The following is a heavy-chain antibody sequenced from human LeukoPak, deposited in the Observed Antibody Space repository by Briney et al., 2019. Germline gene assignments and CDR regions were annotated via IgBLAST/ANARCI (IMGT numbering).Heavy chain of an antibody. CDR2: INPNSGGT. V-gene: IGHV1-2*02. Sequence: ASVKVSCKASGYTFTGYYMHWVRQAPGQGVEGMGWINPNSGGTNYAQKFQGRVTMTRDTSISTAYMELSRMRSDDTAVYYCARTPATIFGVVLTLNWFDPWGQGTLVTVSS. J-gene: IGHJ5*02. CDR3: ARTPATIFGVVLTLNWFDP. D-gene: IGHD3-3*01. CDR1: GYTFTGYY.